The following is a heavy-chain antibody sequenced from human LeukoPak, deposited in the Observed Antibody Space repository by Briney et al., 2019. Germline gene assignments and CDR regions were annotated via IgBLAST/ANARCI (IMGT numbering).Heavy chain of an antibody. CDR3: ARDYYDSSGYFAY. D-gene: IGHD3-22*01. Sequence: GASVKVSCKASGGTFSSYAISWLRQAPGQGLEWMGRIIPIFGTANYAQKFQGRVTITTDESTSTAYMELSSLRSEDTAVYYCARDYYDSSGYFAYWGQGTLVTVSS. CDR1: GGTFSSYA. J-gene: IGHJ4*02. CDR2: IIPIFGTA. V-gene: IGHV1-69*05.